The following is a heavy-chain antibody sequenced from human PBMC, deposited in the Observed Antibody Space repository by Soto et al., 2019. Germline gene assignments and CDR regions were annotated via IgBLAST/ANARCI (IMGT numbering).Heavy chain of an antibody. CDR1: GFSLSTSGLG. D-gene: IGHD6-19*01. CDR3: AHRPSVLYFLVY. Sequence: SGPTLVNPTQTLTLTCTFSGFSLSTSGLGVGWIRQPPGTALEWLALVCWDDDKRYRPFLKARLTITKDTSKNQVVLTMTNMDPVDTATYYGAHRPSVLYFLVYWDQETLVTVSS. CDR2: VCWDDDK. V-gene: IGHV2-5*02. J-gene: IGHJ4*02.